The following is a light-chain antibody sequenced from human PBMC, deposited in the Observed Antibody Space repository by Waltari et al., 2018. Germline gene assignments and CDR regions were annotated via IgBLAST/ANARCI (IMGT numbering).Light chain of an antibody. J-gene: IGKJ4*01. Sequence: IVMTQSPDSLAVFLGERATINCKSSQPVLYSSNNKNYLAWYQQKPRQPPKLLIYWASTRESGVPDRFSGSGSGTDFTLTISSLQAEDVAVYYCQQYYNTPLTFGGGTKVEIK. CDR3: QQYYNTPLT. V-gene: IGKV4-1*01. CDR1: QPVLYSSNNKNY. CDR2: WAS.